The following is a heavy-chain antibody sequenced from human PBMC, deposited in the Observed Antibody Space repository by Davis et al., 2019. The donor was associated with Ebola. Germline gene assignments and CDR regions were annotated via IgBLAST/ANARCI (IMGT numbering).Heavy chain of an antibody. V-gene: IGHV3-74*01. CDR1: GFTFSSYW. D-gene: IGHD4-17*01. CDR2: INRDGSST. CDR3: APTTGWNYFDS. Sequence: HTGGSLRLSCAASGFTFSSYWMHWVRQAPGKGLVWVSCINRDGSSTNYADSVKGRFTISRDNAKNTLYLQMDSLRAEDTAVYYCAPTTGWNYFDSWGQGTLVTVSS. J-gene: IGHJ4*02.